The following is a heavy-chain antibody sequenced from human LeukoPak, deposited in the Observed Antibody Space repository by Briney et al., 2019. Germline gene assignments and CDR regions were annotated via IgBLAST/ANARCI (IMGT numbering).Heavy chain of an antibody. CDR3: ARDLITLDAFDI. V-gene: IGHV1-69*04. D-gene: IGHD2/OR15-2a*01. CDR1: GGTFSSYA. J-gene: IGHJ3*02. CDR2: IIPIFGIA. Sequence: SVKVSCKASGGTFSSYAISWVRQAPGQGLEWMGRIIPIFGIANYAQKFQGRVTITADKSTSTAYMELSSLRSEDTAVYYCARDLITLDAFDIWGQGTMVTASS.